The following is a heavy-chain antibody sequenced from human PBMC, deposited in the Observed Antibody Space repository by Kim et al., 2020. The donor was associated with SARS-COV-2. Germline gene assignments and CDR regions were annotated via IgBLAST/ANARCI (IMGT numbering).Heavy chain of an antibody. CDR2: IKHDGNEK. CDR1: GFTFSNYW. Sequence: GGSLRLSCAASGFTFSNYWMSWVRQPPGKGLEWVANIKHDGNEKYYVDSLKGRLTISRDNAKNSLFLQMNSLRAEDTAVYYCARVGKQVVVIPNDAYDIWGQGTMVTVSS. V-gene: IGHV3-7*01. CDR3: ARVGKQVVVIPNDAYDI. J-gene: IGHJ3*02. D-gene: IGHD3-22*01.